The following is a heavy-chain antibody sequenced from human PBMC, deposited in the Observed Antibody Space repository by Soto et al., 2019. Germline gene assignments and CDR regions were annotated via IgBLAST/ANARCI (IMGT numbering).Heavy chain of an antibody. Sequence: GGSLRLSCAASGFTFSSYAMSWVRQAPGKGLEWVSAISGSGGSTYYADSVKGRFTISRDNSKNTQYLQMNSLRAEDTAVSYCEKVPRIERYDIWTGSWYYFDYWGQGTLVTVSS. CDR2: ISGSGGST. J-gene: IGHJ4*02. V-gene: IGHV3-23*01. CDR1: GFTFSSYA. D-gene: IGHD3-9*01. CDR3: EKVPRIERYDIWTGSWYYFDY.